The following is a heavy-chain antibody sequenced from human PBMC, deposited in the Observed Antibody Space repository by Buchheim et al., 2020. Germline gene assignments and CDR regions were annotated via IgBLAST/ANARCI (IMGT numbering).Heavy chain of an antibody. CDR3: ARGELGRVTTFDF. J-gene: IGHJ4*02. CDR1: GFSFDGYG. CDR2: ISYDGSEK. V-gene: IGHV3-33*05. D-gene: IGHD1-1*01. Sequence: QVQLVESGGGVVQPGRSLRLSCATSGFSFDGYGVHWVRQAPGKGLEWVALISYDGSEKYYADSVKGRFTISRDNSKNTLFLQMNSLRAEDTAIYFCARGELGRVTTFDFWGQGTL.